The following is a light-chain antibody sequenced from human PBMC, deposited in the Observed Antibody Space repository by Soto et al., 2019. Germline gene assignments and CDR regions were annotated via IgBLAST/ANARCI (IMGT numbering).Light chain of an antibody. V-gene: IGKV3-11*01. Sequence: EVVLTQSPDTLSLPPGERATLSCRASQSISSYLAWYQQKPGQAPRLLIYDASIRATGIPARFSGSGSGTDFPLTISSLEPEDFAVYYCQQLTDWPPQWTFGQGTKVEIK. J-gene: IGKJ1*01. CDR1: QSISSY. CDR3: QQLTDWPPQWT. CDR2: DAS.